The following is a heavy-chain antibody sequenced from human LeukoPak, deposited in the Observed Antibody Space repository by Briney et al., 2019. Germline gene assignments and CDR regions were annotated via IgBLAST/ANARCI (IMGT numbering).Heavy chain of an antibody. Sequence: GGSLRLSCAASGFTFSSYSMNWVRQAPGKGLEWVSSISSSSSYIYYADSVKGRFTISRDNAKNSLYLQMNSLRAEDTAVYYCGRSRLSHNWFDPWGQGTLVTVSS. J-gene: IGHJ5*02. D-gene: IGHD3-16*02. CDR1: GFTFSSYS. V-gene: IGHV3-21*01. CDR2: ISSSSSYI. CDR3: GRSRLSHNWFDP.